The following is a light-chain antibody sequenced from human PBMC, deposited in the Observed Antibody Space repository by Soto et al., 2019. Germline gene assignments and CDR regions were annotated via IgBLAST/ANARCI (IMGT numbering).Light chain of an antibody. J-gene: IGKJ1*01. CDR2: WTS. CDR1: QSVFYNANNKNY. CDR3: QQYYSTPRT. V-gene: IGKV4-1*01. Sequence: DIVMTQSPDSLAVSLGERATINCRSSQSVFYNANNKNYLAWYQQKPGQPPKLLIYWTSTRESGVPDLFSGSGSVTDFTLTISSLQAEDVAVYYCQQYYSTPRTFGQGTKVEIK.